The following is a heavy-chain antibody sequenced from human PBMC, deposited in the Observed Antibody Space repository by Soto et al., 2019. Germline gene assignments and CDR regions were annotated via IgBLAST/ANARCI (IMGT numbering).Heavy chain of an antibody. D-gene: IGHD3-9*01. Sequence: GASVRVSCKASGYAFTSYGISWVRQAPGQGLEWMGWISAYNGNTNYAQKFQGRVTITADESTSTAYMELSSLRSEDTAVYYCARGRWDDILTGYYRAGAFDIWGQGTMVTVSS. CDR1: GYAFTSYG. CDR2: ISAYNGNT. V-gene: IGHV1-18*01. CDR3: ARGRWDDILTGYYRAGAFDI. J-gene: IGHJ3*02.